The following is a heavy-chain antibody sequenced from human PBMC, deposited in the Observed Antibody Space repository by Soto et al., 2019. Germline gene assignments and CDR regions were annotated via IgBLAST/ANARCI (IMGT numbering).Heavy chain of an antibody. CDR3: ASSPPKDAVDL. Sequence: QGQLQESGPGVVRPSQTLSLTCTVSGASISSGDHYWTWIRQPPGKGLGWIGYIYYSGSTFYNPSLNSRVTMSIDRSKTQFSLNLRSVTAADPAFYSCASSPPKDAVDLWGQGTMVIVSS. CDR2: IYYSGST. V-gene: IGHV4-30-4*01. D-gene: IGHD6-6*01. J-gene: IGHJ3*01. CDR1: GASISSGDHY.